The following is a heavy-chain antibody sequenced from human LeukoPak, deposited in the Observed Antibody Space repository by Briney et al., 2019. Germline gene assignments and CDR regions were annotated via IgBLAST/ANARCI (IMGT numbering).Heavy chain of an antibody. J-gene: IGHJ4*02. CDR1: GGSISSYD. V-gene: IGHV4-59*01. CDR2: IYYSGST. Sequence: PSETLLITCTVSGGSISSYDWSWIRQPPGKGLEWIGYIYYSGSTNYNPSLKSRVTISVDTSKNQFSLKLTSVTAADTAVYYCARALGVYYDSADHSTYWGQGTLVTVSS. CDR3: ARALGVYYDSADHSTY. D-gene: IGHD3-22*01.